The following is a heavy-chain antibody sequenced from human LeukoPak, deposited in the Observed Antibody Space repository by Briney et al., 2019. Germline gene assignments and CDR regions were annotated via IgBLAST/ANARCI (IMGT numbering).Heavy chain of an antibody. V-gene: IGHV5-51*01. CDR2: IYPADFDT. CDR3: ARLGAVARGIDY. D-gene: IGHD6-19*01. Sequence: GESLKISCQGSGYTFKTYWIAWVRRMPGNGLQWMGSIYPADFDTRYSPSFQGQVTISADKSINTAYLQWNTLKASDTAKYYCARLGAVARGIDYWGQGTLVTVSS. CDR1: GYTFKTYW. J-gene: IGHJ4*02.